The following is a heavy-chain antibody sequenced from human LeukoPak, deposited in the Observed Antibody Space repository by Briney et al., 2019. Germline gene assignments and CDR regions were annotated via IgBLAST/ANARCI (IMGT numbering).Heavy chain of an antibody. V-gene: IGHV1-69*02. Sequence: SVKVSCKASGGTFSSYTISWVRQAPGQGLEWMGRIIPILGIAYYAQKFQGRVTITTDESTSTAYMELSSLRSEDTAVYYCARSNETPDYGDYQSAYDAFDIWGQGTMVTVSS. CDR3: ARSNETPDYGDYQSAYDAFDI. D-gene: IGHD4-17*01. CDR2: IIPILGIA. CDR1: GGTFSSYT. J-gene: IGHJ3*02.